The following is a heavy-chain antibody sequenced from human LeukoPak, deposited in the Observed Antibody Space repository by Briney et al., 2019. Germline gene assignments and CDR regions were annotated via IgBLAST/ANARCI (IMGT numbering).Heavy chain of an antibody. CDR1: GGSINSYY. CDR2: IYSSGSA. Sequence: SETLSLTCTVSGGSINSYYWSWLRQPAGKGLEWIGRIYSSGSANYNPSLKSRVTMSVDTSKNQFSLKLSSVTAADTAVYYCARGSSGWYSIDYWGQGTLVTVSS. CDR3: ARGSSGWYSIDY. D-gene: IGHD6-19*01. J-gene: IGHJ4*02. V-gene: IGHV4-4*07.